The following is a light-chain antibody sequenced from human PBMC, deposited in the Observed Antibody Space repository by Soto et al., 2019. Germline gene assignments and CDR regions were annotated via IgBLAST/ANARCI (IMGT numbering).Light chain of an antibody. CDR1: SSNVGAYNY. CDR2: EVT. Sequence: QSVLTQPPSASGSPGQSVTISCTGTSSNVGAYNYVSWYQQHPGKAPKLMIYEVTKRPSGVPDRVSGSKSDSTASLTVSGLQAEDEADYYCSSWTGNNFVVFGGGTKVTVL. J-gene: IGLJ2*01. CDR3: SSWTGNNFVV. V-gene: IGLV2-8*01.